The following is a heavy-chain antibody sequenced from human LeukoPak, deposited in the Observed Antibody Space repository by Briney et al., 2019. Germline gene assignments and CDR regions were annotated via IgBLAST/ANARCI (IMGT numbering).Heavy chain of an antibody. D-gene: IGHD5-24*01. CDR2: INHSGST. V-gene: IGHV4-34*01. J-gene: IGHJ4*02. CDR3: AREPRPYNAWFDY. CDR1: GGSFSGYY. Sequence: SETLSLTCAVCGGSFSGYYWSWIRQPPGKGLEWIGEINHSGSTNYNPSLKSRVTISVDTTKNQFSLKLSSVTAADTAVYYCAREPRPYNAWFDYWGQGTLVTVSS.